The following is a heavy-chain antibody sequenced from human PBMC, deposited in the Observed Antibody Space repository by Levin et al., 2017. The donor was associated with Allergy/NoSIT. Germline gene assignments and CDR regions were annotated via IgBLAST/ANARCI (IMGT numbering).Heavy chain of an antibody. D-gene: IGHD6-13*01. CDR3: AKDVVFGTSSWSLDF. J-gene: IGHJ4*02. V-gene: IGHV3-30*18. CDR1: GFSFRSFG. CDR2: ISYDGSDK. Sequence: GGSLRLSCAASGFSFRSFGMHWVRQAPGKGLEWVAVISYDGSDKYYADSVKGRFTISGDNSKNTLYLQMNSLRSEDAAVYYCAKDVVFGTSSWSLDFWGQGTLVTVSS.